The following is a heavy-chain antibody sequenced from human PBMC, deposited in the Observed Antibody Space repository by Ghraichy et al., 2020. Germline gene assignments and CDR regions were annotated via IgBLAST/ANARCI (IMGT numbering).Heavy chain of an antibody. Sequence: GGSLRLSCAASGFSFSSYSINWVRQAPGRGLEWVASISSSGANIFYADSVKGRFTISRDNAKNSLDLQMNGLRPEDTAVYFCARGRGVTAGLCIDHWGQGTLVTVSS. J-gene: IGHJ4*02. CDR2: ISSSGANI. CDR1: GFSFSSYS. D-gene: IGHD3-10*01. CDR3: ARGRGVTAGLCIDH. V-gene: IGHV3-21*01.